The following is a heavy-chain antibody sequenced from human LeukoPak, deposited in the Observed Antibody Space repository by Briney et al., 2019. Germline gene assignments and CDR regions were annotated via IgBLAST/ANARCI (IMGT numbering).Heavy chain of an antibody. J-gene: IGHJ4*02. CDR2: INHSGST. CDR1: GGSFSGYY. V-gene: IGHV4-34*01. D-gene: IGHD7-27*01. CDR3: PRGNWGLFDY. Sequence: SETLSLTCAVYGGSFSGYYWSWIRQPPGKGLEWIGEINHSGSTNYNPSLKSRVTISVDTSKNQFSLKLSSVTAADTAVYYCPRGNWGLFDYWGQGTLVTVSS.